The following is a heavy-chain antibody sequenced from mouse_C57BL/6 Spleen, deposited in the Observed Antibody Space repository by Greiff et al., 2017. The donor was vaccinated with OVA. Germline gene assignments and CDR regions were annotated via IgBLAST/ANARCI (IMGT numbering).Heavy chain of an antibody. J-gene: IGHJ4*01. Sequence: VQLQQSGPELVKPGASVKISCKASGYAFSSSWMNWVKQRPGKGLEWIGRIYPGDGDTNYNGKFKGKATLTGDKSSSTAYMQLSSLTSEDSAVYCCAKGRLRGAIDYWGQGTTVTVSS. V-gene: IGHV1-82*01. D-gene: IGHD2-4*01. CDR1: GYAFSSSW. CDR2: IYPGDGDT. CDR3: AKGRLRGAIDY.